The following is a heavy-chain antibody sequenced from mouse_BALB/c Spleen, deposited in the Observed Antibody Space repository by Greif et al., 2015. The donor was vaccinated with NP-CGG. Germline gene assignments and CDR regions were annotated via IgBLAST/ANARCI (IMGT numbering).Heavy chain of an antibody. J-gene: IGHJ2*01. CDR3: TIVDGNY. CDR1: GFTFSSYA. Sequence: EVKLVESGGGLVKPGGSLKLSCAASGFTFSSYAMSWVRQTPEKRLEWVATISSGGSYTYYPDSVKGRFTISRDNAKNTLYLQMSSLKSEDTAMNYCTIVDGNYWGQGTTLTVSS. D-gene: IGHD2-3*01. V-gene: IGHV5-6-4*01. CDR2: ISSGGSYT.